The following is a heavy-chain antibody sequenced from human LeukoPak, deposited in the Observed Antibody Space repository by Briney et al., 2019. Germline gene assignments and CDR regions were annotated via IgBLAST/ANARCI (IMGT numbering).Heavy chain of an antibody. J-gene: IGHJ6*02. CDR2: IYYSGST. Sequence: PSETLSLTCTVSGDSISTYYWSWIRQPPGQGLEWIGYIYYSGSTSYNPSLKSRVTLSVDTSKNQFSLKLSSVTAADTAVYFCARLPLVGATYYYSDMDVWGQGTTVTVSS. CDR1: GDSISTYY. CDR3: ARLPLVGATYYYSDMDV. D-gene: IGHD1-26*01. V-gene: IGHV4-59*01.